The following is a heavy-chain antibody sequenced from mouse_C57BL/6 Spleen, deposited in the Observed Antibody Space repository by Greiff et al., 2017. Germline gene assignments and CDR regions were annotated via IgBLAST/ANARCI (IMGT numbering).Heavy chain of an antibody. V-gene: IGHV1-54*01. J-gene: IGHJ2*01. CDR3: ARSSHY. CDR2: INPGSGGT. D-gene: IGHD1-3*01. Sequence: VQLQESGAELVRPGTSVKVSCKASGYAFTNYLIEWVKQRPGQGLEWIGVINPGSGGTNYNEKFKGKATLTADKSSSTAYMQLSSLTSEDSAVYFCARSSHYWGQGTTLTVSS. CDR1: GYAFTNYL.